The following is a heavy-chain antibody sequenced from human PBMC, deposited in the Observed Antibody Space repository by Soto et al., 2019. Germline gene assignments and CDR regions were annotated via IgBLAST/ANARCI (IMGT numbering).Heavy chain of an antibody. CDR1: GGSVSGGDHY. CDR2: IYNSVST. V-gene: IGHV4-61*08. D-gene: IGHD3-22*01. J-gene: IGHJ4*02. CDR3: ARDRRDGYYVDY. Sequence: QVQLRQSGPGLVKPSETLSLTCIVSGGSVSGGDHYWSWIRQPPGKGLEWIGYIYNSVSTNYNPARRSRVTMSLDTSKYQSSLNLSTVTAADTAVYYCARDRRDGYYVDYWGQGTLVTVSS.